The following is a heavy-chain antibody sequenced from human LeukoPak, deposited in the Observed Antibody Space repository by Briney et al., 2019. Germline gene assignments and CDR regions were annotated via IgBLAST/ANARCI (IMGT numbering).Heavy chain of an antibody. V-gene: IGHV3-11*01. CDR3: ATYDYGADYFDY. D-gene: IGHD4/OR15-4a*01. Sequence: GASLRLSCAASGFTFSDYYMSWIRQAPGKGLEWVSYISSGGDTTYYADSVTGRFTISRDNAKNSLYLQMNSLRAEDTAIYYCATYDYGADYFDYRGQGTLVTVST. CDR2: ISSGGDTT. J-gene: IGHJ4*02. CDR1: GFTFSDYY.